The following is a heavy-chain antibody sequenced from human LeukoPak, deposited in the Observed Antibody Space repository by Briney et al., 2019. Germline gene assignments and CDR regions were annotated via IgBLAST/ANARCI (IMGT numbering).Heavy chain of an antibody. J-gene: IGHJ4*02. V-gene: IGHV3-66*02. CDR2: IYSGDNT. Sequence: GGSLRLSCAASGFTVSNNYMSWVRQAPGKGLEWVSVIYSGDNTYYVESVKGRFTISRDNSNNTLFLQMNRLRAEDTAVYYCAGRRVLDASFDYWGQGTLVTVSS. CDR3: AGRRVLDASFDY. CDR1: GFTVSNNY. D-gene: IGHD3-16*01.